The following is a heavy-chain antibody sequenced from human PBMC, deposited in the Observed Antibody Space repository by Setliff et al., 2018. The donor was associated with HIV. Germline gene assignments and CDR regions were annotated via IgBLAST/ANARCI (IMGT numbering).Heavy chain of an antibody. CDR3: ASFFVTTVTNQDY. CDR2: IYYSGST. CDR1: GGSLSGYH. J-gene: IGHJ4*02. Sequence: SETLSLTCGVYGGSLSGYHWSWIRLPPGKGLEWIGYIYYSGSTNYNPSLKSRVTISVDTSKNQFSLKLTSVTAADTAMYYCASFFVTTVTNQDYWGQGTPVTVS. V-gene: IGHV4-59*03. D-gene: IGHD4-17*01.